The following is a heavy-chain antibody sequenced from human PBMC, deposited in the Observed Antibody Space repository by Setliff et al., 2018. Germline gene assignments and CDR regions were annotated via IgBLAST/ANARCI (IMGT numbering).Heavy chain of an antibody. CDR2: XXXXXXX. CDR1: GGSFSNYY. CDR3: RLANCSKNCEEALDY. J-gene: IGHJ4*02. Sequence: SETLSLTCAVYGGSFSNYYWSWIRQPPGKGLXXXGXXXXXXXXXXXPXLXXXVAMSVDTSKRQFSLKLNSVTAADTAVYYFRLANCSKNCEEALDYWSQGTLGTSPQ. V-gene: IGHV4-34*01. D-gene: IGHD2-2*01.